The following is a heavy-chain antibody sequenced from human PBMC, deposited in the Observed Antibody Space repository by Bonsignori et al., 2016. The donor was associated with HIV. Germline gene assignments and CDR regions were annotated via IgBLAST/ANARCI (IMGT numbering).Heavy chain of an antibody. J-gene: IGHJ6*03. D-gene: IGHD3-16*01. CDR2: INPNSGGT. V-gene: IGHV1-2*02. CDR3: ARVRSYVDYYYYMDV. Sequence: VRQAPGQGLEWMGWINPNSGGTNYAQKFQGRVTMTRDTSISTAYMDLTRLKSDDTAVYYCARVRSYVDYYYYMDVWGKGTTVTVSS.